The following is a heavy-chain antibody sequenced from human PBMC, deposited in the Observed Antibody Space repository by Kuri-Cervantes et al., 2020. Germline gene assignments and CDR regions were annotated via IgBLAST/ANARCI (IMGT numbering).Heavy chain of an antibody. CDR3: ARLDPRFGKSPFDY. V-gene: IGHV4-39*01. Sequence: SETLSLTCTVSGGSVASGSYYWSWIRQPPGKGLEWIGNIYYSGSTYYNPSLKSRVTISADTSKKQFSLKLSSVTAADTAVYYCARLDPRFGKSPFDYWGQGTLVTVSS. CDR2: IYYSGST. D-gene: IGHD3-10*01. J-gene: IGHJ4*02. CDR1: GGSVASGSYY.